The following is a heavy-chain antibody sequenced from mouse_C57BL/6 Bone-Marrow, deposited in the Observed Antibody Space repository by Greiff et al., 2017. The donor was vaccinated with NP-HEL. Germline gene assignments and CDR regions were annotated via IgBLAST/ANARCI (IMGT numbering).Heavy chain of an antibody. V-gene: IGHV14-2*01. J-gene: IGHJ2*01. CDR3: ARSEWLLRNYFDY. CDR1: GFNITDYY. D-gene: IGHD2-3*01. Sequence: VQLKQSGAELVKPGASVKLSCTASGFNITDYYMHWVKQRTEQGLEWIGRIDPEDGETKYAPKFQGKATITADTSSNTAYLQLSSLTSEDTAVYYCARSEWLLRNYFDYWGQGTTLTVSS. CDR2: IDPEDGET.